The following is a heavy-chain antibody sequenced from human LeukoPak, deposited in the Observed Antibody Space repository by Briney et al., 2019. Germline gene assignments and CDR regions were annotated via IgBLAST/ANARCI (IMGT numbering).Heavy chain of an antibody. CDR2: ISTSGGST. CDR3: AKRASGSGTSLYYFDY. D-gene: IGHD3-10*01. V-gene: IGHV3-23*01. CDR1: GFTFSNYA. J-gene: IGHJ4*02. Sequence: GGSLRLSCAASGFTFSNYAMHWVRQAPGKGLEWVSVISTSGGSTFYADSVKGRFTISRDNSKNTLYLQMNSLRAEDTAVYYCAKRASGSGTSLYYFDYWGQGTLVTVSS.